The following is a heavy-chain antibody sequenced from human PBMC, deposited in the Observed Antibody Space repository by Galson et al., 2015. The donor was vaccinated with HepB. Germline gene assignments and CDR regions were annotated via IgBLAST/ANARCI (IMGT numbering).Heavy chain of an antibody. CDR1: GFTFTSSA. D-gene: IGHD3-16*01. V-gene: IGHV1-58*01. J-gene: IGHJ4*02. Sequence: SVKVSCKASGFTFTSSAVQWVRQARGQRLERIGWIVVGSGNTNYAQKFQERVTITRDMSTSTAYMELSSLRSEDTAVHYCAASPASGGIDYWGQGTLVTVSS. CDR2: IVVGSGNT. CDR3: AASPASGGIDY.